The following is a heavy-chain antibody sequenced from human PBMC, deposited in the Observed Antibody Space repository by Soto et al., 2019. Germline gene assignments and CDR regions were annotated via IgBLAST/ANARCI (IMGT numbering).Heavy chain of an antibody. J-gene: IGHJ6*02. CDR2: ISAGNGDT. Sequence: QVQLVQSGAEVREPGASVKVSCKASGYTFRSSTMHWVRQAPGQGLEWMGWISAGNGDTKYSQKFQGRVTINRDTSASTVYLEVGCLRSEDTAVYYCARGEDVWGQGTTVIVSS. V-gene: IGHV1-3*01. CDR1: GYTFRSST. CDR3: ARGEDV.